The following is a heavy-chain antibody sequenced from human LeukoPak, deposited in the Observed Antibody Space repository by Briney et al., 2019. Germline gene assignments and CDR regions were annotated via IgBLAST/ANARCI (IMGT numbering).Heavy chain of an antibody. V-gene: IGHV1-18*01. CDR1: GYTFTSCG. J-gene: IGHJ4*02. D-gene: IGHD6-19*01. CDR2: ISAYNGNT. Sequence: GASVKVSCKASGYTFTSCGISWVRQAPGQGLEWMGWISAYNGNTNYAQKLQGRVTMTTDTSTSTAYMELRSLRSDDTAVYYCARDRLRGWSPHFDYWGQGTLVTVSS. CDR3: ARDRLRGWSPHFDY.